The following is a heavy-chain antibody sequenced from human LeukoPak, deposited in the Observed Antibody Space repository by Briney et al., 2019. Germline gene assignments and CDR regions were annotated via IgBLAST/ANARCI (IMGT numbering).Heavy chain of an antibody. J-gene: IGHJ4*02. D-gene: IGHD4-17*01. CDR2: IYYSGST. V-gene: IGHV4-59*01. CDR1: GGSISSYY. CDR3: ARVRFHPPDFDY. Sequence: SETLSLTCTVSGGSISSYYWSWLRQPPGKGLEWIGYIYYSGSTNYNPSLKSRVTISVDTSKNQFSLKLSSVTAADTAVYYCARVRFHPPDFDYWGQGTLVTVSS.